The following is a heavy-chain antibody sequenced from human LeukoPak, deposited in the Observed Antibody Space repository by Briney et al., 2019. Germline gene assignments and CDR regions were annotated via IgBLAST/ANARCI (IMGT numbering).Heavy chain of an antibody. CDR3: AKVAYSSSWDAFDI. CDR1: GFTFSSYG. D-gene: IGHD6-13*01. CDR2: IRYDGSNK. V-gene: IGHV3-30*02. Sequence: GGSLRLSCAAFGFTFSSYGMHWVRQAPGKGLEWVAFIRYDGSNKHYADSVKGRFTISRDNSKNTLYLQMSSLRTEDTAVYYCAKVAYSSSWDAFDIWGQGTMVTVSS. J-gene: IGHJ3*02.